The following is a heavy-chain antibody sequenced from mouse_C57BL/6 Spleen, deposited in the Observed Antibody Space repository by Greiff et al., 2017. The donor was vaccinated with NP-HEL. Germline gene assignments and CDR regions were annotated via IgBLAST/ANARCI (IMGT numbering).Heavy chain of an antibody. D-gene: IGHD2-12*01. CDR2: IYPRSGNT. J-gene: IGHJ1*03. CDR3: ARCYYNHWYFDV. V-gene: IGHV1-81*01. CDR1: GYTFTSYG. Sequence: QVHVKQSGAELARPGASVKLSCKASGYTFTSYGISWVKQRTGQGLEWIGEIYPRSGNTYYNEKFKGKATLTADKSSSTAYMELRSLTSEDSAVYFCARCYYNHWYFDVWGTGTTVTVSS.